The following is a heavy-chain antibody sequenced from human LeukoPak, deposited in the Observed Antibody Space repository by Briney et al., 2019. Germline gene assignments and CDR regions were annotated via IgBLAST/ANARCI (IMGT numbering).Heavy chain of an antibody. J-gene: IGHJ4*02. D-gene: IGHD3-9*01. CDR3: TRHYDILTGYQKTFDY. CDR2: IRSKANNYAT. V-gene: IGHV3-73*01. CDR1: GFTFSGSA. Sequence: GGSLRLSCAASGFTFSGSAMHWVRQASGKGLEWVGRIRSKANNYATAYAASVKGRFTISRDDSKNTAYLQMNSLKTEDTAVYYCTRHYDILTGYQKTFDYWGQGTLVTVSS.